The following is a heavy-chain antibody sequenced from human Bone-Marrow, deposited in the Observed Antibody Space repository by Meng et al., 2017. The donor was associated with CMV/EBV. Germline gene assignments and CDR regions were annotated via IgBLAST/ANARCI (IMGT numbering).Heavy chain of an antibody. J-gene: IGHJ4*02. CDR2: IYYSGST. V-gene: IGHV4-61*08. Sequence: CPVSGGSLSSGGYYWSWLRQHPGKGLEWIGYIYYSGSTNYNPSLKSRVTISVDTSKNQFSLKLSSVTAADTAVYYCARLSSLATGDYWGQGTLVTVSS. CDR3: ARLSSLATGDY. D-gene: IGHD6-6*01. CDR1: GGSLSSGGYY.